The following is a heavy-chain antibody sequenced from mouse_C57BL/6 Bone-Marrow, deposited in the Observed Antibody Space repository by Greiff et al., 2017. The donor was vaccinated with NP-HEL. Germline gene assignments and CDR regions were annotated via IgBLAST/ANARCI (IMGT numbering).Heavy chain of an antibody. D-gene: IGHD2-2*01. V-gene: IGHV14-4*01. J-gene: IGHJ2*01. CDR1: GFNITDDY. CDR3: TKGGLRRGDDFDY. Sequence: EVQLQQSGAELVRPGASVKLSCTASGFNITDDYMHWVKQRPEQGLEWIGWIDPENGDTEYTPKFQGKATITADTSSNPAYLQLSSLTSEDTAVYYCTKGGLRRGDDFDYWGQGTTLTVSS. CDR2: IDPENGDT.